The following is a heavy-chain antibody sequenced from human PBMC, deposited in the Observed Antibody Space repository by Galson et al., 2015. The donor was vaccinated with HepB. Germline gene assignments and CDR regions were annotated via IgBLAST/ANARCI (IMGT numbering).Heavy chain of an antibody. Sequence: SLRLSCAASGFTFSSCGMHWVRQAPGKGLEWVAFVRYDASDKYYADSVKGRFTISRDNSKNTLYLQMNSLRPEDTAVYYCAKNPGDYWGQGTLVTVSS. CDR1: GFTFSSCG. J-gene: IGHJ4*02. CDR2: VRYDASDK. V-gene: IGHV3-30*02. CDR3: AKNPGDY.